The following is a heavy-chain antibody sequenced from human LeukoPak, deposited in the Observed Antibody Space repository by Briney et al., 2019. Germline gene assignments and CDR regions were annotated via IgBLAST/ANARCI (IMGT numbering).Heavy chain of an antibody. CDR1: GFSLSTSGVG. Sequence: VSGPTLVKPTQTLTLTCTFSGFSLSTSGVGVGWIRQPPGKALEWLALIYWDDDKRYSPSLKSRLTITKDTSKNQVVLTMTNMDPVDTATYYCAHTERLSLWFGELLSSNWFDPWGQGTLVTVSS. V-gene: IGHV2-5*02. CDR2: IYWDDDK. CDR3: AHTERLSLWFGELLSSNWFDP. D-gene: IGHD3-10*01. J-gene: IGHJ5*02.